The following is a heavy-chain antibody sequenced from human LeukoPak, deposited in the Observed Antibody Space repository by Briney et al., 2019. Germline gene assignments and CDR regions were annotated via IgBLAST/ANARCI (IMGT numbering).Heavy chain of an antibody. CDR3: AQYYDYVWGSYRHQNYFDY. J-gene: IGHJ4*02. V-gene: IGHV2-5*01. CDR1: GVSSGTSGGG. CDR2: LYWSDDK. Sequence: SPTLVNATQILTLSCTFSGVSSGTSGGGGGCSRQRPGRALEWLAILYWSDDKRYSPSLKSRLTSTKDTSKIQVVLTMTNMDPVDTATYYCAQYYDYVWGSYRHQNYFDYWGQGTLVTVSS. D-gene: IGHD3-16*02.